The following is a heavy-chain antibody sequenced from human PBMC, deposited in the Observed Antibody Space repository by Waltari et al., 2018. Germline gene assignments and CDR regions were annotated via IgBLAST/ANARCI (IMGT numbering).Heavy chain of an antibody. Sequence: EVQLVESGGGLVKPGWSLRLSCAASGFTFDDYAMHWVRQAPGKGLEWVSTIKYNGDSVHYADSVKGRFTISRDNAKNSLYLQMNSLRPEDTALYYCVKETGYYYFDYWGRGTLVTVSS. CDR2: IKYNGDSV. J-gene: IGHJ4*02. V-gene: IGHV3-9*01. D-gene: IGHD3-9*01. CDR1: GFTFDDYA. CDR3: VKETGYYYFDY.